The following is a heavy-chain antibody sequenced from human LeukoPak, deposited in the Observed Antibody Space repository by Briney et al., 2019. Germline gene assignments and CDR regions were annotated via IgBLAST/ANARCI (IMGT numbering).Heavy chain of an antibody. CDR2: ISYNGSDK. V-gene: IGHV3-30*03. CDR3: GSSGTLIWPDY. CDR1: GFMFSNSG. Sequence: PGGSLRLSCAASGFMFSNSGMHWVRQAPGKGLEWVAVISYNGSDKYYADSVKGRFTISRDNSKNMLYLQMNSLRAEDTAVCYCGSSGTLIWPDYWGQGTLVTVSS. J-gene: IGHJ4*02. D-gene: IGHD6-13*01.